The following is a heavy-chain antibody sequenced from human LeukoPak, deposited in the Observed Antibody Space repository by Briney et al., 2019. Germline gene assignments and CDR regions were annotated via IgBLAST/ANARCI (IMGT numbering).Heavy chain of an antibody. CDR3: AMNYGVGDHYFDY. J-gene: IGHJ4*02. D-gene: IGHD2-8*01. CDR1: GFTFSSYA. V-gene: IGHV3-23*01. Sequence: AGGSLRLSCAASGFTFSSYAMSWVRQAPGKGLEWVAAISGSGARTYYADSVKGRFTISRDNSKNTLYLQMNSLRAEDTAVYYWAMNYGVGDHYFDYWGQGTLVTVSS. CDR2: ISGSGART.